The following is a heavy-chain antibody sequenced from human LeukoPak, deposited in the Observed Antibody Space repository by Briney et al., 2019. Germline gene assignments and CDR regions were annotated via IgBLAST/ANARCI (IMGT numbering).Heavy chain of an antibody. CDR3: AKDAYATMIVVVTYYFDY. CDR1: GFTFSSYG. Sequence: GRSLRLSCAASGFTFSSYGMHWVRQAPGRGLEWVSAISGSGGSTYYADSVKGRFTISRDNSKNTLYLQMNSLRAEDTAVYYCAKDAYATMIVVVTYYFDYWGQGTLVTVSS. D-gene: IGHD3-22*01. V-gene: IGHV3-23*01. CDR2: ISGSGGST. J-gene: IGHJ4*02.